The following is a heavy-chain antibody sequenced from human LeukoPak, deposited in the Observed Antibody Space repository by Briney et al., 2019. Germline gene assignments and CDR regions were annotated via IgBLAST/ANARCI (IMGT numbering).Heavy chain of an antibody. D-gene: IGHD6-13*01. CDR1: GYTFTSYG. CDR3: AREGVAAAWTTHYYYYYMDV. J-gene: IGHJ6*03. CDR2: ISAYNGNT. V-gene: IGHV1-18*01. Sequence: ASVKVSCKASGYTFTSYGISWVRQAPGQGLEWMGWISAYNGNTNYAQKLQGRVTMTTDTSTSTAYMELRSLRSDDTAVYYCAREGVAAAWTTHYYYYYMDVWGKGTTVTISS.